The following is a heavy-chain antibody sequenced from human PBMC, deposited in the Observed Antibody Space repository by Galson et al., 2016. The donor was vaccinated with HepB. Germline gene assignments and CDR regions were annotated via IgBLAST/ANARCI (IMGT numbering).Heavy chain of an antibody. Sequence: SETLSLTCAVSGSSISSSHWWRWVRQPPGKGLEWIGEIFHSGTTNDNPSLKSRVTMSVDKSKNQLSLNLTSVTAADTAVYYCARVRFLEWLTGSGMDVWGQGTTVTVSS. CDR3: ARVRFLEWLTGSGMDV. CDR1: GSSISSSHW. D-gene: IGHD3-3*01. CDR2: IFHSGTT. J-gene: IGHJ6*02. V-gene: IGHV4-4*02.